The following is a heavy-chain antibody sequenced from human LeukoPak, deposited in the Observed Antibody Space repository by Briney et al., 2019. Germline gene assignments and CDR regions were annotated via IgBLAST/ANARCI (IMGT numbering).Heavy chain of an antibody. Sequence: PGGSLRLSCAASGFTFDGYGMSWVRQAPGKGLEWVSGINWNGGSTGYADSVKGRFTISRDNAKNSLYLQMNCLRAEDTALYYCARAKITIFGVVIISYYFDYWGQGTLVTVSS. J-gene: IGHJ4*02. CDR3: ARAKITIFGVVIISYYFDY. CDR2: INWNGGST. D-gene: IGHD3-3*01. CDR1: GFTFDGYG. V-gene: IGHV3-20*04.